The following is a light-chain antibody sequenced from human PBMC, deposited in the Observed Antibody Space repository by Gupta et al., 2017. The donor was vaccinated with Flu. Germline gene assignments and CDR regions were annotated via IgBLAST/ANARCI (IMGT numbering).Light chain of an antibody. CDR2: AVT. V-gene: IGLV2-11*01. J-gene: IGLJ1*01. CDR3: CSFAGGFYV. Sequence: QAVTIACSGTSSDGGGYNYVSGDQQHPGKAHKLLIYAVTKRPAGGPDRFSGSKSGNTASLTIAVRQAEDEADYYCCSFAGGFYVFGTGIEVTVL. CDR1: SSDGGGYNY.